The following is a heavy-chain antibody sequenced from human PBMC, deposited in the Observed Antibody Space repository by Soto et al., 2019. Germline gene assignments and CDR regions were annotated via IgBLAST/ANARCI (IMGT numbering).Heavy chain of an antibody. J-gene: IGHJ3*02. V-gene: IGHV4-59*08. CDR1: GDSISSYF. CDR2: ISYTGTV. CDR3: ARHPETSYFDGSSYRLWPGGFQM. Sequence: PSETLSLTCTVSGDSISSYFWSWIRQAPGMGLQWIGYISYTGTVTYNPSLKSRGNITLDTSKNQVYLNLTSVTAADTALYYCARHPETSYFDGSSYRLWPGGFQMWGQGTMVTVSS. D-gene: IGHD3-22*01.